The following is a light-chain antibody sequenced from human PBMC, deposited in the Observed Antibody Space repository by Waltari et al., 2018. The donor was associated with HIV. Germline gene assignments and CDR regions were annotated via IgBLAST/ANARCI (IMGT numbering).Light chain of an antibody. J-gene: IGKJ1*01. V-gene: IGKV3-15*01. CDR1: QTITRS. CDR3: QQYDLWPRT. Sequence: EILMTQSPATLSVSPGERATLSCRASQTITRSLVWYQQKPGQAPRLLIYGASTRATVVPARFSGTGSGTEFTLTISSLHSEDFAVYYCQQYDLWPRTFGQGTKVEIK. CDR2: GAS.